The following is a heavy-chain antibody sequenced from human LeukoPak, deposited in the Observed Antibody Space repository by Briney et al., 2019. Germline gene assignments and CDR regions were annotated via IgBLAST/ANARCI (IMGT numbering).Heavy chain of an antibody. J-gene: IGHJ4*02. V-gene: IGHV3-74*01. CDR2: INTDGSST. D-gene: IGHD5-18*01. CDR1: GFTFRSYS. Sequence: GGSLRLSCAASGFTFRSYSMHWVRQAPGKGLVWVSHINTDGSSTSYADSVKGRFTISRDNAKNTLYLQMNSLRAEDTAVYYCARGLRSGYSYGPFDYWGQGTLVTVSS. CDR3: ARGLRSGYSYGPFDY.